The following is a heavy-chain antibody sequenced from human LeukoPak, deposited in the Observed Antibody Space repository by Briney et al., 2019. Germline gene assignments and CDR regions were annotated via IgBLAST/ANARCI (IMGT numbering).Heavy chain of an antibody. CDR3: ARQDYGDYAAFDI. CDR1: GGSISSGGYY. CDR2: IYYSGST. J-gene: IGHJ3*02. D-gene: IGHD4-17*01. Sequence: SETLSLTCTVSGGSISSGGYYWSWIRQHPGKGLEWTGYIYYSGSTYYNPSLKSRVTISVDTSKNQFSLKLSSVTAADTAVYYCARQDYGDYAAFDIWGQGTMVTVSS. V-gene: IGHV4-31*03.